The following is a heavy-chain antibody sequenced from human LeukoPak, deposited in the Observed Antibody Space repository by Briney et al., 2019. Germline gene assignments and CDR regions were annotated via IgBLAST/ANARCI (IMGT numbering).Heavy chain of an antibody. CDR3: ARLRILDY. D-gene: IGHD3-9*01. V-gene: IGHV4-34*01. CDR1: GGSFSGYY. CDR2: INHSGST. Sequence: SETLSLTCAVYGGSFSGYYWSWIRQPPGKGLEWIGEINHSGSTNYNPSLKSRVTISVDTSKNQFSLKLSSVTAADTAVYYCARLRILDYWGQGTLVTVSS. J-gene: IGHJ4*02.